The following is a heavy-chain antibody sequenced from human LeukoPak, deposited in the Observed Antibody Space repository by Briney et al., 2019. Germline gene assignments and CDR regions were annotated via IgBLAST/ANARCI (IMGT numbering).Heavy chain of an antibody. CDR1: GFTFSNYW. Sequence: GGSLRLSCAVSGFTFSNYWMNWVRQAPGKGLEWVANIKEDGSQKYYAESVKGRFTVSRDNAKNSVYLQMSSLRDEDTAVYCCARGLNTSPGVDYWGQGTLVTVSS. CDR2: IKEDGSQK. V-gene: IGHV3-7*01. CDR3: ARGLNTSPGVDY. D-gene: IGHD3-16*01. J-gene: IGHJ4*02.